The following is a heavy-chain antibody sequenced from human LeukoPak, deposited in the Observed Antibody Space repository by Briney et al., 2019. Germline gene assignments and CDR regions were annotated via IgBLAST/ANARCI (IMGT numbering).Heavy chain of an antibody. Sequence: SVTVSCKASGGTFSTLAINWVRQAPGQGLEWMGRIIPILGQTNYALKFQGRVTITADESTSTAYMDLSGLRSEDTAVYYCAKVRGSDAFDIWGQGTMGTVSS. D-gene: IGHD3-10*01. CDR1: GGTFSTLA. J-gene: IGHJ3*02. CDR3: AKVRGSDAFDI. V-gene: IGHV1-69*11. CDR2: IIPILGQT.